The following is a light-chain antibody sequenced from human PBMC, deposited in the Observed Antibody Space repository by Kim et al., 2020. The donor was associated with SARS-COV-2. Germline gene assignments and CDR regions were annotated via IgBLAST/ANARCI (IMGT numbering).Light chain of an antibody. Sequence: EIVMTQSPATLSVSPGERATLSCRASQSVRNNLAWYQQKPGQAPRLLIHGASTRATGIPARFSGSGSGTEFTLTISSLQSEDFAVYYCQQYNNWPYTFGQGTKLEI. CDR2: GAS. V-gene: IGKV3-15*01. CDR1: QSVRNN. J-gene: IGKJ2*01. CDR3: QQYNNWPYT.